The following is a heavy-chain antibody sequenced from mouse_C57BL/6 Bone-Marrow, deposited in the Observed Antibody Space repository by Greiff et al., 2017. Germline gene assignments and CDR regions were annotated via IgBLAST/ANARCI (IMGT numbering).Heavy chain of an antibody. CDR3: ARGDWDGYFDD. D-gene: IGHD4-1*01. J-gene: IGHJ2*01. CDR2: IYPRSGNT. V-gene: IGHV1-81*01. Sequence: QVQLQQSGAELARPGASVKLSCKASGYTFTSYGISWVKQRTGQGLEWIGEIYPRSGNTYYNEKFKGKATLTADKSSSTAYMELRSLTSEDSAVYFCARGDWDGYFDDWGQGTTLTVSS. CDR1: GYTFTSYG.